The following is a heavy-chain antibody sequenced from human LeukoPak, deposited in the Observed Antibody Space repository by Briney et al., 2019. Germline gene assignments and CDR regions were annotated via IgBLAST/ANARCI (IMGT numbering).Heavy chain of an antibody. CDR3: ARVGDGLNDAFDM. D-gene: IGHD5-24*01. J-gene: IGHJ3*02. CDR1: GYTFTGYF. CDR2: INPKTGGT. V-gene: IGHV1-2*06. Sequence: ASVKVSCKASGYTFTGYFMNWVRQAPGQGPEWMGRINPKTGGTNYAQKFQGRVTMTRDTSITTGYMELSRLRSDDTAVYYCARVGDGLNDAFDMWGQGTLVIVSS.